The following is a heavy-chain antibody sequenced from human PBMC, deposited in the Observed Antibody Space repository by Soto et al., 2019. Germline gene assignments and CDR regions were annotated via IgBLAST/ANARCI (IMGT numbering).Heavy chain of an antibody. Sequence: PGGSLRLSCEASGFTFINYAMSWVRQSPGKGLEWVSSISGTGGDSYYADSMDGRFTVSRDNSKNTLYLQINSLRAEDTAIYYCVRDLYRSATMPCLDHWGQGALVTVSS. V-gene: IGHV3-23*01. CDR3: VRDLYRSATMPCLDH. CDR2: ISGTGGDS. CDR1: GFTFINYA. D-gene: IGHD1-1*01. J-gene: IGHJ4*02.